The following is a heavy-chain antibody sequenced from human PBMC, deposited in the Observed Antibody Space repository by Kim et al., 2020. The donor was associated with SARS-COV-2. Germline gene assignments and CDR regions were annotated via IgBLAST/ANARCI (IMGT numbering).Heavy chain of an antibody. D-gene: IGHD5-12*01. CDR2: ISGSGGST. CDR3: AKAGSGYDHGYYYGMDV. V-gene: IGHV3-23*01. Sequence: GGSLRLSCAASGFTFSSYAMSWVRQAPGKGLEWVSAISGSGGSTYYADSVKGRFTISRDNSKNTLYLQMNSLRAEDTAVYYCAKAGSGYDHGYYYGMDVWGQGTTVTVSS. J-gene: IGHJ6*02. CDR1: GFTFSSYA.